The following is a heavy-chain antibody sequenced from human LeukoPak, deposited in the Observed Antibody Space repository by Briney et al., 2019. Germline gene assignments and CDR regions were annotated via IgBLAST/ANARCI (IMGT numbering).Heavy chain of an antibody. J-gene: IGHJ4*02. CDR2: ISSSSSNT. CDR1: GFTFSSST. D-gene: IGHD3-22*01. V-gene: IGHV3-21*01. CDR3: VRAITMVEVVSNLDY. Sequence: GGSLRLSCAASGFTFSSSTMNWVRQAPGQGLEWVSSISSSSSNTHYADSVKGRFTISRDNAKNSLYLQMNSLRDEDTAVYYCVRAITMVEVVSNLDYRGQGTLVTVSS.